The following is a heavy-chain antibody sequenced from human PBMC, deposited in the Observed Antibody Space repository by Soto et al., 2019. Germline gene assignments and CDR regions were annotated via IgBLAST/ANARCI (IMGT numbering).Heavy chain of an antibody. CDR3: AREWGYPNTHYSYYGMDA. D-gene: IGHD3-16*02. CDR1: GFTFSSYA. J-gene: IGHJ6*02. Sequence: GGSLRLSCAASGFTFSSYAMHWVRQAPGKGLEWVAVISYDGSNKYYADSVKGRFTISRDNSKNTLYLQMNSLRAEDTAVYYCAREWGYPNTHYSYYGMDAWGQGTTVTVSS. CDR2: ISYDGSNK. V-gene: IGHV3-30-3*01.